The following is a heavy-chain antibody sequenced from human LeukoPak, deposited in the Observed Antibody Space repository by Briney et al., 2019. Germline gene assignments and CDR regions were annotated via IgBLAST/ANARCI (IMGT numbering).Heavy chain of an antibody. V-gene: IGHV4-59*01. CDR2: IYYSGST. CDR1: GGSISSYY. D-gene: IGHD2-15*01. J-gene: IGHJ5*02. Sequence: SETLSLTCTVSGGSISSYYWSWIRQPPGKGLEWIGYIYYSGSTNYNPSLKSRVTISVDTSKNQFSLKLSPVTAADTAVYYCAVLNVAGAWFDPWGQGTLVTVSS. CDR3: AVLNVAGAWFDP.